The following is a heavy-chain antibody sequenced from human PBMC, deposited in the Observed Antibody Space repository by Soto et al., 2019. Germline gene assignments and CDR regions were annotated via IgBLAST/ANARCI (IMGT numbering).Heavy chain of an antibody. CDR1: GGYVSSSSYY. J-gene: IGHJ4*02. CDR2: IYYSGST. Sequence: QLQLQESGPELVKPSETLSLTCTVSGGYVSSSSYYWGWIRQPPGKGLEWIGSIYYSGSTYYNPSLESRVTASGDTSKVQFSLRLSSVPAADTAVYYCARHVDYGDYHTDYWGQGTLVTVSS. CDR3: ARHVDYGDYHTDY. V-gene: IGHV4-39*01. D-gene: IGHD4-17*01.